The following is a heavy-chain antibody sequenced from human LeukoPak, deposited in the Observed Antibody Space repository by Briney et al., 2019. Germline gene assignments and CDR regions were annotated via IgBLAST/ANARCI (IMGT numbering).Heavy chain of an antibody. D-gene: IGHD6-13*01. V-gene: IGHV4-59*01. CDR1: GGSISGYY. CDR3: ARGITAASLIWYFDL. CDR2: IYFSGSS. J-gene: IGHJ2*01. Sequence: SETLSLTCTVSGGSISGYYWSWIRQPPGKGLEWIGYIYFSGSSKYNPSLKSRVTMSVATPKNQFSLNLSSVTAADTAVYYCARGITAASLIWYFDLWGRGTLVTVSS.